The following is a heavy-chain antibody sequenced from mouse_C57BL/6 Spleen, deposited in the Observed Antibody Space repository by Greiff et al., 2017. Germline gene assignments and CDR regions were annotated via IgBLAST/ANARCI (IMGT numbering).Heavy chain of an antibody. CDR2: INPNNGGT. J-gene: IGHJ3*01. CDR1: GYTFTDYN. CDR3: ARRDYSNGSYAY. D-gene: IGHD2-5*01. V-gene: IGHV1-18*01. Sequence: EVQLQQSGPELAKPGASVKIPCKASGYTFTDYNMDWVKQSNGKSLEWIGDINPNNGGTIYNQKFKGKATLTVDKSSSTAYMELRSLTSEDTSVYYGARRDYSNGSYAYWGQGTLVTVSA.